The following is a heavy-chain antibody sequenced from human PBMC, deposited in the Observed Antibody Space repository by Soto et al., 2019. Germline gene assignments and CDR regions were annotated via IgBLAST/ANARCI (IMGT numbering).Heavy chain of an antibody. Sequence: TLSLTCPVADGYISSDDYYLRWIRTAPGRGLEWIGYIHSSGSIYYNPSLKSRATMSIDTARNQFSLKVSSVTVADTAVYYCARDLDGLHDDNSGPYPRPGWGQGTLVTVSP. J-gene: IGHJ1*01. CDR3: ARDLDGLHDDNSGPYPRPG. CDR1: DGYISSDDYY. D-gene: IGHD3-22*01. CDR2: IHSSGSI. V-gene: IGHV4-30-4*01.